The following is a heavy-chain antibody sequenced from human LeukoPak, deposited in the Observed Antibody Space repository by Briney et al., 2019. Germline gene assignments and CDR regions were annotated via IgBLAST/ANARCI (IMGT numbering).Heavy chain of an antibody. CDR1: GYTFTSYY. CDR3: ARADGYCSSTRCYLAY. Sequence: ASVKVSCKASGYTFTSYYMHWVRQAPGQGLGWMGIINPSGGSTSYAQKFQGRVTITRDTSASIAYMELSSLRSEDTAVYYCARADGYCSSTRCYLAYWGQGTLVTVSS. V-gene: IGHV1-46*01. CDR2: INPSGGST. D-gene: IGHD2-2*03. J-gene: IGHJ4*02.